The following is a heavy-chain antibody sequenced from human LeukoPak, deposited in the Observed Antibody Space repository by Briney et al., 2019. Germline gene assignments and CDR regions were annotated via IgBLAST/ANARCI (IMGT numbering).Heavy chain of an antibody. CDR1: GDSVSSNSVA. CDR2: TYYRSKWYN. Sequence: SQTLSLTCAISGDSVSSNSVAWNWIRQSPSRGLEWLGSTYYRSKWYNDYAVSVRSRITINPDTSKNQFSLQLNSVTPEDTAVYYCARGAHYDAFDIWGQGTRVTVSS. V-gene: IGHV6-1*01. J-gene: IGHJ3*02. CDR3: ARGAHYDAFDI.